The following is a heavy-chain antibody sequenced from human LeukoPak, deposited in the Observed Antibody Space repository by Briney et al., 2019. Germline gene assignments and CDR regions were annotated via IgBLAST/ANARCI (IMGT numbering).Heavy chain of an antibody. V-gene: IGHV4-34*01. J-gene: IGHJ4*02. CDR3: AREHSHSNGYCTNGVCGDPFDY. CDR2: INHSGST. CDR1: GGSFSGYY. Sequence: SETLSLTCAVYGGSFSGYYWSWIRQPPGKGLEWIGEINHSGSTNYNPSLKSRVTISVDTSKNQFSLKLSSVTAADTAVYYCAREHSHSNGYCTNGVCGDPFDYWGQGTLVTVSS. D-gene: IGHD2-8*01.